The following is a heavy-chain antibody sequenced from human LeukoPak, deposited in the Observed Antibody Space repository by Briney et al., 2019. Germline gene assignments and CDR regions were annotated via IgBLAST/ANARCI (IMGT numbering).Heavy chain of an antibody. CDR2: IYYGGST. J-gene: IGHJ3*02. D-gene: IGHD6-19*01. Sequence: SETLSLTCTVSGGSISSSSYYWGWIRQPPGKGLEWIGSIYYGGSTYYNPSLKSRVTISVDTSKNQFSLKLSSVTAADTAVYYCARLGWQWLVYAFDIWGQGTMVTVSS. CDR3: ARLGWQWLVYAFDI. V-gene: IGHV4-39*07. CDR1: GGSISSSSYY.